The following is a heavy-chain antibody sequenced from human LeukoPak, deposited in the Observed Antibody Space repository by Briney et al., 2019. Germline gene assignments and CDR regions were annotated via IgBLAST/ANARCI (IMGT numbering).Heavy chain of an antibody. CDR2: ISNGGTAL. CDR1: GFAFSDYY. D-gene: IGHD3-9*01. Sequence: PGGSLRLSCAASGFAFSDYYMSWIRQAPGKGLEWVSYISNGGTALYYTDSVKGRFTISRDNAKKSLYLQMDSLRAEDTAVYYCARDPDMSSKVDFWGQGTLVTVSS. V-gene: IGHV3-11*01. J-gene: IGHJ4*02. CDR3: ARDPDMSSKVDF.